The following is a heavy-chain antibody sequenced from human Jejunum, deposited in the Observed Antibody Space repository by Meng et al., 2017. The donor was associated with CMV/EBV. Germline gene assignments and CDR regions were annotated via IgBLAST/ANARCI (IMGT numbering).Heavy chain of an antibody. J-gene: IGHJ4*02. CDR2: INIGNGGT. Sequence: QVQRVQSEAEVMKPGASVKDSCSASASTFTTFAIPWVRQAPGQRLEWRGWINIGNGGTDYSQSFQGRFTITRYTSSNTAYMELSGLRSEDTAVYYCARYYGSGALDYWGQGTLVTVSS. D-gene: IGHD3-10*01. CDR3: ARYYGSGALDY. V-gene: IGHV1-3*04. CDR1: ASTFTTFA.